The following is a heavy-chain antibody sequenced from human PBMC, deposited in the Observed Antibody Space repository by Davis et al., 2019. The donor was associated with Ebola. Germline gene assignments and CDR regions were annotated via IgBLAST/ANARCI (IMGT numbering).Heavy chain of an antibody. CDR1: GGAINTGGYS. CDR3: AGYDYWFDP. J-gene: IGHJ5*02. D-gene: IGHD5-12*01. CDR2: IYHTGST. V-gene: IGHV4-30-2*01. Sequence: SETLSLTCVVSGGAINTGGYSWTWIRQPPGKGLEWIGSIYHTGSTWYNPSLKSRVIMSMDVPRNQFSLRLTSVTAADTAVYYCAGYDYWFDPWGRGTQVTVSP.